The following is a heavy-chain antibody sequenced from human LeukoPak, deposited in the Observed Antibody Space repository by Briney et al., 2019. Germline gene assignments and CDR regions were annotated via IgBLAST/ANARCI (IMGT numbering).Heavy chain of an antibody. CDR3: EGALIGPDAFDI. CDR1: GFTFSSYE. J-gene: IGHJ3*02. Sequence: GGSLRLSCAASGFTFSSYEMNWVRQAPGKGLEWVSYISSSGSTIYYADSVKGQFTISRDNAKNSLYLQMNSLRAEDTAVYYCEGALIGPDAFDIWGQGTMVTVSS. V-gene: IGHV3-48*03. CDR2: ISSSGSTI.